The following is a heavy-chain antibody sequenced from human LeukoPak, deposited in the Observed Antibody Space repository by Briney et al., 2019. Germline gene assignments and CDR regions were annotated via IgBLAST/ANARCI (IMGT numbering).Heavy chain of an antibody. J-gene: IGHJ3*02. CDR2: IYYSGST. Sequence: PSETLSLTCTVSGGSISSYYWSWIRQPPGKRLEWIGYIYYSGSTSYNPFLKSRVTISVDTSKNQISLKLSSVTAADTAVYYCARDLGVMVRAFDIWGQGTMVTVSS. D-gene: IGHD5-18*01. CDR1: GGSISSYY. CDR3: ARDLGVMVRAFDI. V-gene: IGHV4-59*01.